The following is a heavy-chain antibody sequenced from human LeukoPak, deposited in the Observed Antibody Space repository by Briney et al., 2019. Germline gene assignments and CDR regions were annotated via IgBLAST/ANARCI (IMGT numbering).Heavy chain of an antibody. CDR3: ARDKLSFGSRYNWFDP. CDR2: IYYTGST. V-gene: IGHV4-59*01. J-gene: IGHJ5*02. D-gene: IGHD3-16*01. Sequence: SETLSLTCTVSGGSISSCYWSWIRQPPGKGLEWIGYIYYTGSTSYNPSLKSRVTISVDTSKNQFSLKLTSVTAADTAVYYCARDKLSFGSRYNWFDPWGQGSLVTVSS. CDR1: GGSISSCY.